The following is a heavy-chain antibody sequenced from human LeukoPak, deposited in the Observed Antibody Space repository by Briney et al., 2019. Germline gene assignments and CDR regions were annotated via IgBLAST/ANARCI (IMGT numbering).Heavy chain of an antibody. V-gene: IGHV1-2*02. CDR3: ARARARGVDAFDI. J-gene: IGHJ3*02. Sequence: ASVKVSCKASGYTFTGYYMHWVRQAPGQGLEWMGWINPNSGGANYAQKFQGRVTMTRDTSISTAYMELSRLRSDDTAVYYCARARARGVDAFDIWGQGTMVTVSS. CDR1: GYTFTGYY. D-gene: IGHD3-10*01. CDR2: INPNSGGA.